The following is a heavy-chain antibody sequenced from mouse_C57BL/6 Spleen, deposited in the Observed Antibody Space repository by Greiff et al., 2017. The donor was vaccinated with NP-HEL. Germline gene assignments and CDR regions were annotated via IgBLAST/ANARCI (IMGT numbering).Heavy chain of an antibody. D-gene: IGHD2-2*01. Sequence: VQLQQSGPELVKPGASVKISCKASGYTFTDYYMNWVKQSHGKSLEWIGDINPNNGGTSYNQKFKGKATLTVDKSSSTAYMELRSLTSEDSAVYYCARWRGYPHYYARDYWGQGTSVTVSS. V-gene: IGHV1-26*01. CDR2: INPNNGGT. J-gene: IGHJ4*01. CDR3: ARWRGYPHYYARDY. CDR1: GYTFTDYY.